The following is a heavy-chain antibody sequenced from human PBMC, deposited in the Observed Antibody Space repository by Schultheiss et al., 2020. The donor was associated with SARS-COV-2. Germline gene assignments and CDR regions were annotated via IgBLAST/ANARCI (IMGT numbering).Heavy chain of an antibody. CDR1: GFTFSSYAM. D-gene: IGHD4-23*01. Sequence: GSLRLSCAASGFTFSSYAMSWVRQAPGKGLEWIGSIYYSGSTNYNPSLKSRVTISVDKSKNQFSLKLSSVTAADTAVYYCARDYGGNSRRFGGLDYWGQGTLVTVSS. V-gene: IGHV4-4*02. CDR2: IYYSGST. CDR3: ARDYGGNSRRFGGLDY. J-gene: IGHJ4*02.